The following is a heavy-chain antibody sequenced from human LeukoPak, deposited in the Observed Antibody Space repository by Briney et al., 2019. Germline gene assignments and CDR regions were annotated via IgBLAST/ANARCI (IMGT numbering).Heavy chain of an antibody. V-gene: IGHV4-34*01. Sequence: PSETLSLTCAVYGGSFSGYYWSWIRPPPGKGLEWIGEINHSGSTNYNPSLKSRVTISVDTSKNRFSLKLSSVTAADTAVYYCAREVGQWPIGPDAFDIWGQGTMVTVSS. CDR1: GGSFSGYY. CDR3: AREVGQWPIGPDAFDI. CDR2: INHSGST. D-gene: IGHD6-19*01. J-gene: IGHJ3*02.